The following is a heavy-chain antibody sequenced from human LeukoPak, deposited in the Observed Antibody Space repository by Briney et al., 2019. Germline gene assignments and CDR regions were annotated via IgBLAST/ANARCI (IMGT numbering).Heavy chain of an antibody. D-gene: IGHD3-10*01. J-gene: IGHJ4*02. CDR1: GGSLSGYY. CDR3: ARLLYYGSGSPEGY. Sequence: PSETLSLTCAVYGGSLSGYYWSWIRQPPGKGLEWIGEINHSGSTNYNPSLKSRVTISVDTSKNQFSLKLSSVTAADTAVYYCARLLYYGSGSPEGYWGQGTLVTVSS. CDR2: INHSGST. V-gene: IGHV4-34*01.